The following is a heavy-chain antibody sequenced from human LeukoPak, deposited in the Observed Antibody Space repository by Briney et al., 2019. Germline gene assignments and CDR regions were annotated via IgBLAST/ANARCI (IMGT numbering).Heavy chain of an antibody. V-gene: IGHV3-11*04. D-gene: IGHD3-10*01. CDR2: ISSVGDSI. CDR3: ASGSYGSGFYYFYYMDV. CDR1: GLTFSDHY. Sequence: GESLTLACPPSGLTFSDHYMSWVRQAPGKGLEWLSYISSVGDSIYYADSVKGRFTSSRDNAKNSVSLQMNSLRAEDTAVYYGASGSYGSGFYYFYYMDVWGKGTTVTVSS. J-gene: IGHJ6*03.